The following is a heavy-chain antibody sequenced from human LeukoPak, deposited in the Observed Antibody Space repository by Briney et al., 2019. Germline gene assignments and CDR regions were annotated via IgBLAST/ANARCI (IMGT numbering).Heavy chain of an antibody. D-gene: IGHD4-23*01. CDR1: GGSISGYY. CDR3: ARQTTVVTPFDY. J-gene: IGHJ4*02. V-gene: IGHV4-59*08. CDR2: IHYTGST. Sequence: SETLSLTCSVSGGSISGYYWSWIRQPPGKGLEWIGYIHYTGSTNYNPSLKSRITISLDTSKNQFSLKLSSVTAADTAVYYCARQTTVVTPFDYWGQGTLVTVSS.